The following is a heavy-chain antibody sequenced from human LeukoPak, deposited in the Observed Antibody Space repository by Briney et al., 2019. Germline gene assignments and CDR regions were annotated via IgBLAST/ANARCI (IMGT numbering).Heavy chain of an antibody. CDR2: IGIGVST. CDR3: AKQYYYDKSRFSRDVADS. Sequence: TGGSLRLSCAASGFTFSDYAMTWVRHAPGEGLEWVSSIGIGVSTDYKHSVRGRFTISRGNSKSTLYPQMSSLRDEDTAVYYCAKQYYYDKSRFSRDVADSWGLGTLVTVSS. V-gene: IGHV3-23*01. J-gene: IGHJ4*02. D-gene: IGHD3-22*01. CDR1: GFTFSDYA.